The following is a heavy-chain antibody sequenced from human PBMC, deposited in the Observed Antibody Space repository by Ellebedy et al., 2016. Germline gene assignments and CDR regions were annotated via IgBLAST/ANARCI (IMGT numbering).Heavy chain of an antibody. V-gene: IGHV3-30*18. D-gene: IGHD7-27*01. J-gene: IGHJ4*02. CDR2: ISHDGINK. CDR3: AKGRGKLGMIDY. Sequence: GESLKISXAASGFIFSSYGIHWVRQAPGKGLEWVAVISHDGINKYYADSVKGRFTISRDNSMNTLYVQMNSLRDEETAVYYCAKGRGKLGMIDYWGQGTLVTVSS. CDR1: GFIFSSYG.